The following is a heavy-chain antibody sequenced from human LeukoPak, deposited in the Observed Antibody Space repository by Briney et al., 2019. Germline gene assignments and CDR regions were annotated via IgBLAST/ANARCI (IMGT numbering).Heavy chain of an antibody. V-gene: IGHV4-34*01. Sequence: SETLSLTCAVYGGSFSGYYWSWIRQPPGKGLEWIGSIYYSGSTYYNPSLKSRVTISVDTSKIQISLKLNSVTAADTAVYYCARLRDYYYNYMDVWGKGTTVTVSS. CDR2: IYYSGST. CDR1: GGSFSGYY. J-gene: IGHJ6*03. CDR3: ARLRDYYYNYMDV.